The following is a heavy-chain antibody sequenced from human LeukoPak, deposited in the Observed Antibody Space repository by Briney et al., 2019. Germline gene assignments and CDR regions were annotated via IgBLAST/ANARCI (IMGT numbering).Heavy chain of an antibody. CDR2: ISYDGSNK. Sequence: GGSLRLSCAASGFTFSSYGMHWVRQAPGKGLEWVAVISYDGSNKYYADSVKGRFTISRDNSKNTLYLQMNSLRAEDTAVYYCAKDIGSSSDAFDIWGQGTMVTVSS. CDR3: AKDIGSSSDAFDI. CDR1: GFTFSSYG. D-gene: IGHD1-26*01. V-gene: IGHV3-30*18. J-gene: IGHJ3*02.